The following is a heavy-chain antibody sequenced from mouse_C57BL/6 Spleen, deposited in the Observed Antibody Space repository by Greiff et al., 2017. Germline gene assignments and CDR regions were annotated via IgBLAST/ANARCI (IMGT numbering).Heavy chain of an antibody. V-gene: IGHV1-55*01. CDR1: GYTFTSYW. CDR3: ARWGLRRGRLDY. J-gene: IGHJ2*01. Sequence: VKLQQPGAELVKPGASVKMSCKASGYTFTSYWITWVKQRPGQGLEWIGDIYPGSGSTNYNEKFKSKATLTVDTSSSTAYMQLSSLTSEDSAVYYCARWGLRRGRLDYWGQGTTLTVSS. D-gene: IGHD2-2*01. CDR2: IYPGSGST.